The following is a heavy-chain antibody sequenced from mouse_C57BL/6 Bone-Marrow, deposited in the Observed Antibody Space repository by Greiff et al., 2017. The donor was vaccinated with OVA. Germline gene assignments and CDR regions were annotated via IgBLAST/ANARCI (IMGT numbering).Heavy chain of an antibody. CDR3: TRSTYYSLYDAMDY. J-gene: IGHJ4*01. Sequence: VQLKESGTVLARPGASVKMSCKTSGYTFTSYWLHWVKQRPGQGLAWIGAIYPGNSDTSYNQKFKGKAKLTAVTSASTAYMQLSSLTNEDSAVYYCTRSTYYSLYDAMDYWGQGTSVTVSS. CDR1: GYTFTSYW. CDR2: IYPGNSDT. D-gene: IGHD2-12*01. V-gene: IGHV1-5*01.